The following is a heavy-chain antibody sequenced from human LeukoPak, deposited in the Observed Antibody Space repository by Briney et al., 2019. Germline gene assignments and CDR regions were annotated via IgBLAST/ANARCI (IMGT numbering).Heavy chain of an antibody. D-gene: IGHD5-12*01. CDR2: IYNSGST. CDR1: GDSISSNY. J-gene: IGHJ4*02. V-gene: IGHV4-59*01. CDR3: ARGVAGYGPYDY. Sequence: SETLSLTCTVSGDSISSNYWSWIRQPPGKGLEWIGYIYNSGSTKYNPSLKSRVTISVDTSKNLFSLKLTSVTAADTAVYYCARGVAGYGPYDYWGQGTLVTVSS.